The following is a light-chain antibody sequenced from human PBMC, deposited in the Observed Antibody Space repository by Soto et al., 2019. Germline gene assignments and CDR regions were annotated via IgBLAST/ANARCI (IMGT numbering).Light chain of an antibody. CDR2: GAS. CDR1: ESISSHY. V-gene: IGKV3-20*01. Sequence: EIVLMQSPDTLSLSPGERATLSCRASESISSHYIAWYQQKPGQAPRLLIFGASTRATGIPDRFSGSWSGTDFTLTISILEPEDFAVYYCQNFGDSPFTFGPGTKVDIK. J-gene: IGKJ3*01. CDR3: QNFGDSPFT.